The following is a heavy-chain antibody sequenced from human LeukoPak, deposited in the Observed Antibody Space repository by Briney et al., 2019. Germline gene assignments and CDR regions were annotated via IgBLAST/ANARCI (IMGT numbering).Heavy chain of an antibody. D-gene: IGHD3-16*01. CDR2: IYYSGST. Sequence: SETLSLTCTVSGGSISGSSYYWGWIRQPPGKGLEWIGSIYYSGSTYYNPSLKSRVTISVDTSKNQFSLKLSSVTAADTAVYYCARDRGGTLDYWGQGTLVTVSS. V-gene: IGHV4-39*07. CDR3: ARDRGGTLDY. CDR1: GGSISGSSYY. J-gene: IGHJ4*02.